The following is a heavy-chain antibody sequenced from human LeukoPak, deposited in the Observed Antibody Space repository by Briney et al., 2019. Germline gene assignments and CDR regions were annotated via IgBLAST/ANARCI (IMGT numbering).Heavy chain of an antibody. CDR1: GLTSSSYS. V-gene: IGHV3-21*01. D-gene: IGHD6-6*01. CDR3: ARLASDDAFDI. CDR2: ISSSSSYI. J-gene: IGHJ3*02. Sequence: GGSLRLSCAASGLTSSSYSMNWVRQATGKGLEWVSSISSSSSYIYYADSVKGRFTISRDNAKNSLYLQMNSLRAEDTAVYYCARLASDDAFDIWGQGTTVTVSS.